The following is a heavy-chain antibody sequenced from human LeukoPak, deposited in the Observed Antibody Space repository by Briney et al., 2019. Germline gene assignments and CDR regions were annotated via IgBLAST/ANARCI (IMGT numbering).Heavy chain of an antibody. J-gene: IGHJ4*02. V-gene: IGHV4-4*07. CDR3: ARDEITIFGVVKGFDY. D-gene: IGHD3-3*01. CDR2: FYNSGST. CDR1: GGSISGYY. Sequence: SETLSLTCTVSGGSISGYYWSWIRQPAGKGLEWIGRFYNSGSTKYNPSLKSRVTMSIDTSKNEFYLKLTSVTAADTAVYYCARDEITIFGVVKGFDYWGQGTLVTVSS.